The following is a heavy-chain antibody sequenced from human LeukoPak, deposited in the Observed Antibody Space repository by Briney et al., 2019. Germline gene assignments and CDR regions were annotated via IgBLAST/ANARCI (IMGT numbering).Heavy chain of an antibody. V-gene: IGHV4-39*01. CDR2: IYYSGST. Sequence: SETLSLTCTVSGGSISSSSYYWGWIRRPPGKGLEWIGTIYYSGSTYYNPSLKSRVTISVDTSKNQFSLKLSSVTAADTAVYYCARPLYSGYLFDYWGQGTLVTVSS. CDR1: GGSISSSSYY. D-gene: IGHD5-12*01. CDR3: ARPLYSGYLFDY. J-gene: IGHJ4*02.